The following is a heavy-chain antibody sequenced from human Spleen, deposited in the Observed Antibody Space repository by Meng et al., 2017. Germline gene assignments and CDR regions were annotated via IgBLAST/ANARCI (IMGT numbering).Heavy chain of an antibody. D-gene: IGHD2-2*01. CDR3: AKDLCSSTSCYEGMGFDY. CDR2: INTDGSTT. J-gene: IGHJ4*02. V-gene: IGHV3-74*01. CDR1: GFTFSGHW. Sequence: GESLKISCAASGFTFSGHWMHWVRQAPGKGLVWVSRINTDGSTTTYADSVKGRFTISRDNAKNSLYLQMNSLRAEDTALYYCAKDLCSSTSCYEGMGFDYWGQGTLVTVSS.